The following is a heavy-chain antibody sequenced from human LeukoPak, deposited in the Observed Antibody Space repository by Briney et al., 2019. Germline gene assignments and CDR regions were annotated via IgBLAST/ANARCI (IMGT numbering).Heavy chain of an antibody. CDR1: GGSISSGDYS. CDR3: ARERSFGFMVRGGSYGMDV. J-gene: IGHJ6*02. CDR2: INHSGST. V-gene: IGHV4-30-2*01. Sequence: KASQTLSLTCTVSGGSISSGDYSWSWIRQPPGKGLEWIGEINHSGSTNYNPSLKSRVTISVDTSKNQFSLKLSSVTAADTAVYYCARERSFGFMVRGGSYGMDVWGQGTTVTVSS. D-gene: IGHD3-10*01.